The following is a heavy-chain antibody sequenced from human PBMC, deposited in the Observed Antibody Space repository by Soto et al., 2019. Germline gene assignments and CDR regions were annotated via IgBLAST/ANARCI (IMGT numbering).Heavy chain of an antibody. V-gene: IGHV1-18*01. Sequence: ASVKVSCKASGYTFTSYGISWVRQAPGQGLEWMGWISAYNGNTNYAQKLQGRVTMTTDTSTSTAYMELRSPRSDDTAVYYCARDVSVVPAAMGPFYYYYYMDVWGKGTTVTVSS. J-gene: IGHJ6*03. D-gene: IGHD2-2*01. CDR2: ISAYNGNT. CDR1: GYTFTSYG. CDR3: ARDVSVVPAAMGPFYYYYYMDV.